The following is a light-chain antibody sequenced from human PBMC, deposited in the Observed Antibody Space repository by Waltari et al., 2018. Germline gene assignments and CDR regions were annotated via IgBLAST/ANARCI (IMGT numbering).Light chain of an antibody. CDR2: KTS. V-gene: IGKV1-5*03. CDR3: QHYDAYSAT. CDR1: QTVDGW. J-gene: IGKJ4*02. Sequence: DIQLTQSPSTLSASLLDSVTITCRASQTVDGWLACYQQNPGKVPKLLIYKTSMLESGVPSRFSGGGSGKEFTLTIASLKPDDFATYYCQHYDAYSATFGRATKLEIK.